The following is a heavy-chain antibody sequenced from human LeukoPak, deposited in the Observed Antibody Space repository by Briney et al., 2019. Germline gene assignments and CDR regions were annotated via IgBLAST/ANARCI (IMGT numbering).Heavy chain of an antibody. CDR1: GFAFGTYG. D-gene: IGHD3-10*01. CDR3: ARDPYNTILYRLAH. CDR2: ISADGQVT. J-gene: IGHJ4*02. V-gene: IGHV3-23*01. Sequence: GGSLRLLYAGSGFAFGTYGMRWVRQAPGMGLGWVSSISADGQVTYYADSVEGRFTVSRDNSKSTLYLQLNSLRAEDTATYYCARDPYNTILYRLAHWGQGTLVTVSS.